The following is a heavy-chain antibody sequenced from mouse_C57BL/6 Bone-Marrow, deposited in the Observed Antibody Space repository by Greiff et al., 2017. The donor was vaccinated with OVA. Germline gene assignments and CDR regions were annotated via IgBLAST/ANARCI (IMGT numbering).Heavy chain of an antibody. CDR2: IHPSDSDT. Sequence: QVQLKQPGAELVKPGASVKVSCKASGYTFTSYWMHWVKQRPGQGLEWIGRIHPSDSDTNYNQKFKGKATLTVDKSSSTAYMQLSSLTSDDSAVYYCAIPILNGYYGFYWYFDVWGTGTTVTVSS. CDR1: GYTFTSYW. D-gene: IGHD2-3*01. V-gene: IGHV1-74*01. CDR3: AIPILNGYYGFYWYFDV. J-gene: IGHJ1*03.